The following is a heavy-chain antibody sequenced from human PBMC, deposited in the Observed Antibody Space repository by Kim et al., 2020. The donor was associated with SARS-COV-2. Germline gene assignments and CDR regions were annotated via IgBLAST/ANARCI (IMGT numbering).Heavy chain of an antibody. V-gene: IGHV4-39*01. D-gene: IGHD3-10*01. CDR2: IYYSGST. CDR1: GGSISSSSYY. J-gene: IGHJ5*02. Sequence: SETLSLTCTVSGGSISSSSYYWGWIRQPPGKGLEWIGSIYYSGSTYYNPSLKSRVTISVDTSKNQFSLKLSSVTAADTAVYYCARQLFGYYYGSGSNNWFDPWGQGTLVTVSS. CDR3: ARQLFGYYYGSGSNNWFDP.